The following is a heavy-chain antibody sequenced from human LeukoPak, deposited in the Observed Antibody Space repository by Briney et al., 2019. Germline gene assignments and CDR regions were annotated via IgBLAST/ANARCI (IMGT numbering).Heavy chain of an antibody. CDR1: GGSITSSSHY. CDR2: IYYSGDS. Sequence: PSETLSLTCTVSGGSITSSSHYWGWIRQPPGKGLEWIGSIYYSGDSYYNPSLKSRVTTSVDTSKSQFSLRLSSVTAADTAVYYCARVAAGIGFFQHWGQGTLVTVSS. CDR3: ARVAAGIGFFQH. V-gene: IGHV4-39*01. D-gene: IGHD6-13*01. J-gene: IGHJ1*01.